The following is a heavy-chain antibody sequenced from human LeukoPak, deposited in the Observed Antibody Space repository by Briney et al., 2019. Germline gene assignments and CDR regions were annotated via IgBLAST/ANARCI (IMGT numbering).Heavy chain of an antibody. CDR2: IIPIFGTA. CDR3: ARAKCSSTSCHNWFDP. J-gene: IGHJ5*02. CDR1: GGTFSSYA. V-gene: IGHV1-69*05. D-gene: IGHD2-2*01. Sequence: SVKVSCKASGGTFSSYAISWVRQAPGQGLEWMGGIIPIFGTANYAQTLQGRVTITTDESTSTAYMELSSLRSEDTAVYYCARAKCSSTSCHNWFDPWGQGTLVTVSS.